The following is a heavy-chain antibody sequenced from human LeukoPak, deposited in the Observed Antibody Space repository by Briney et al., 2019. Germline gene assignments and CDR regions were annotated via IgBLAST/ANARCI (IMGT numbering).Heavy chain of an antibody. V-gene: IGHV4-39*01. Sequence: SETLSLTCTVSGGSISSSSYYWGWIRQPPGKGLEWIGSIYYSGSTYYNPSLKSRVTISVDTSKNQFSLKLSSVTAADTAVYYCVIGGESNFDWLLESFDYWGQGTLVTVSS. J-gene: IGHJ4*02. CDR1: GGSISSSSYY. D-gene: IGHD3-9*01. CDR2: IYYSGST. CDR3: VIGGESNFDWLLESFDY.